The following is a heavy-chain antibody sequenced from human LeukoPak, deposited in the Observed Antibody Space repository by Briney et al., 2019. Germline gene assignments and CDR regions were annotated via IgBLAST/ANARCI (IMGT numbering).Heavy chain of an antibody. V-gene: IGHV1-24*01. Sequence: GASVKVSCKVSGNTFTDLSMNWVREAPGKVLEWMGGFDPEDVETIYAQKFQGRVTITADKSTSTAYMELSSLRSEDTAVYYCAREPNYDILTGYRPRGHGNYYYYGMDVWGQGTTVTVSS. CDR3: AREPNYDILTGYRPRGHGNYYYYGMDV. D-gene: IGHD3-9*01. J-gene: IGHJ6*02. CDR1: GNTFTDLS. CDR2: FDPEDVET.